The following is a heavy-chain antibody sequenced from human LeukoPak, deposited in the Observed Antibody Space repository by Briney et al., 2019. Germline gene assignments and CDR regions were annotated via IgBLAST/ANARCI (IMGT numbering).Heavy chain of an antibody. CDR2: ISGSGGST. CDR1: GFTFSSYA. CDR3: AKNFPRRTIFGVVHRWFDP. J-gene: IGHJ5*02. D-gene: IGHD3-3*01. Sequence: GGSLRLSCAASGFTFSSYAMSWVRQAPGKGLEWVSAISGSGGSTYYADSVKGRFTISRDNSKSTLYLQMNSLRAEDTAVYYCAKNFPRRTIFGVVHRWFDPWGQGTLVTVSS. V-gene: IGHV3-23*01.